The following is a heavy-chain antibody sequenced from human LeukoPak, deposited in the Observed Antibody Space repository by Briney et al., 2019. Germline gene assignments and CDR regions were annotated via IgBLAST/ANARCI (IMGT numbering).Heavy chain of an antibody. CDR3: ARELDEAPFDY. CDR2: IYYSGST. V-gene: IGHV4-59*12. CDR1: GGSISSYY. Sequence: SETLSLTCTGSGGSISSYYWSWIRQPPGKGLEWIGYIYYSGSTYYNPSLKSRVTISVDTSKNQFSLKLSSVTAADTAVYYCARELDEAPFDYWGQGTLVTVSS. J-gene: IGHJ4*02.